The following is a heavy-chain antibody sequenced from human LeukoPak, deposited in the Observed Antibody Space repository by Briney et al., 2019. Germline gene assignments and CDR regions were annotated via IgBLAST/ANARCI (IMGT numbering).Heavy chain of an antibody. Sequence: SETLSLTCTVSGGSISSSGAYWGWIRQPPGKGLEWIGGIDYSGSTHYNPSLKSRVTIVADTSKNQFSLKLNSVIAADTAVYYCASEKGSTWYYFYGLDVWGQGTTVTVSS. CDR2: IDYSGST. J-gene: IGHJ6*02. CDR1: GGSISSSGAY. V-gene: IGHV4-39*01. D-gene: IGHD6-13*01. CDR3: ASEKGSTWYYFYGLDV.